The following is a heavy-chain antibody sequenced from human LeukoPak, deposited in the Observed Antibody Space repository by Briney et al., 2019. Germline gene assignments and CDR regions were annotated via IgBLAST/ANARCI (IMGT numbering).Heavy chain of an antibody. Sequence: SETLSLTCAVSGGSISSGGYSWSWIRQPPGKGLEWIGYIYHSGSTYYTPSLKSRVTISVDRSKNQFSLKLSSVTAADTAVYYCARANGDYVYYFDYWGQGTLVTVSS. D-gene: IGHD4-17*01. V-gene: IGHV4-30-2*01. CDR2: IYHSGST. J-gene: IGHJ4*02. CDR1: GGSISSGGYS. CDR3: ARANGDYVYYFDY.